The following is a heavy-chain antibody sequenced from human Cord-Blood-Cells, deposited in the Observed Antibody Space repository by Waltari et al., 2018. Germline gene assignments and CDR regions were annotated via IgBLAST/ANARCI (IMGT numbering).Heavy chain of an antibody. CDR1: GVTFSSYS. CDR2: ISYDGSNK. Sequence: QVQLVESGGGVVQPGRSLRLSCAATGVTFSSYSMHWVRQAPGKGLEWVAVISYDGSNKYYADSVKGRFTISRDNSKNTLYLQMNSLRAEDTAVYYCARDYYGSGSYFDYWGQGTLVTVSS. V-gene: IGHV3-30*04. J-gene: IGHJ4*02. D-gene: IGHD3-10*01. CDR3: ARDYYGSGSYFDY.